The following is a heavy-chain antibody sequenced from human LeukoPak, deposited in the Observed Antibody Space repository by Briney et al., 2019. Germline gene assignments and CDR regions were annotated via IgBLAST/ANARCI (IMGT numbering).Heavy chain of an antibody. CDR3: ARDDYFDSSGYYYDY. Sequence: ASVKVSCKASGYIFTDYYMHWVRQAPGQELVWMGRINPNSGGTNYAQKFQGRVTMTRDMSTSTVYMELSSLRSEDTAVYYCARDDYFDSSGYYYDYWGQGTLVTVSS. CDR2: INPNSGGT. V-gene: IGHV1/OR15-1*04. CDR1: GYIFTDYY. D-gene: IGHD3-22*01. J-gene: IGHJ4*02.